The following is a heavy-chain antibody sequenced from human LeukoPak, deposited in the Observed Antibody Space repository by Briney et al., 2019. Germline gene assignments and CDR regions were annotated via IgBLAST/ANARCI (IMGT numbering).Heavy chain of an antibody. Sequence: GGSLRLSCAASGFTFSGSAMHWVRQAPGKGLEWVSRIRSKANSYATAYAASVKGRFTISRDDSKNTAYLQMNSLKTEDTAVYYCTRLVGDSSGYYGDYWGQGTLVTVSS. CDR2: IRSKANSYAT. CDR1: GFTFSGSA. V-gene: IGHV3-73*01. D-gene: IGHD3-22*01. J-gene: IGHJ4*02. CDR3: TRLVGDSSGYYGDY.